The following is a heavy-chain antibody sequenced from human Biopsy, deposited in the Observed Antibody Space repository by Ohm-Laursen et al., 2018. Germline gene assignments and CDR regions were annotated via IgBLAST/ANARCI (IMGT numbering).Heavy chain of an antibody. CDR3: AADINVWNVNY. D-gene: IGHD1-1*01. CDR1: GYTLNELS. V-gene: IGHV1-24*01. CDR2: FAPENGKT. Sequence: SVKVSRKVSGYTLNELSMHWVRQVPGKGLEWMGGFAPENGKTVYAQNFQARVSLTEDTSTDTAYMELRSLRSEDTAVYYCAADINVWNVNYWGQGTQVTVSS. J-gene: IGHJ4*02.